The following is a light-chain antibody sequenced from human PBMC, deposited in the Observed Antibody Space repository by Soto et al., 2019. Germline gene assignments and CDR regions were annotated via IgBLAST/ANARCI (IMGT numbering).Light chain of an antibody. J-gene: IGKJ5*01. CDR3: QKYHSDPIT. Sequence: DFVMTQSPDSLALSLGERATFNFKSSQSVLSNNKNYLAWFQQKTGQPPKLLLYWESTRRSGVPDRFSGSGSGTDFTLTISRLQAEDVAIYYCQKYHSDPITCGQGTRLEIK. CDR1: QSVLSNNKNY. CDR2: WES. V-gene: IGKV4-1*01.